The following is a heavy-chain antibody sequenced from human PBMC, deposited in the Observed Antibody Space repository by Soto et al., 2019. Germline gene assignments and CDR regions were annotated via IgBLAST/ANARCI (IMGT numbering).Heavy chain of an antibody. CDR1: GFTFSSYW. V-gene: IGHV3-74*03. CDR2: IRSDGSNA. CDR3: ARGDGDYHDGNGYLGRH. D-gene: IGHD3-22*01. J-gene: IGHJ4*02. Sequence: GGSLRLSCAASGFTFSSYWMHWVRQAPGKGLVWVSRIRSDGSNAEYADSVKGRFTISRDNAENTLYLQMKSLRVEDTAVYYCARGDGDYHDGNGYLGRHWAQGTLVTVSS.